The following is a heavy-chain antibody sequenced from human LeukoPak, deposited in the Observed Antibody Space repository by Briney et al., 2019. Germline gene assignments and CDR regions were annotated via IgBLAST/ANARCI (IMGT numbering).Heavy chain of an antibody. CDR2: ISSSSSYI. J-gene: IGHJ4*02. CDR1: GFTFSSYS. CDR3: ARDWGMTTMTTGLLLDY. D-gene: IGHD4-17*01. Sequence: KTGGSLRRTCAASGFTFSSYSMNWVRQAPGKGLEWVSSISSSSSYIYYADSVKGRFTISRDNAKNSLYLQMNSLRAEDTAVYYCARDWGMTTMTTGLLLDYWGQGTLVTVSS. V-gene: IGHV3-21*01.